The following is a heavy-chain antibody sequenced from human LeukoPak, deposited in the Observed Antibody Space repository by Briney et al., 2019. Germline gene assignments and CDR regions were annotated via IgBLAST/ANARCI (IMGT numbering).Heavy chain of an antibody. V-gene: IGHV4-34*01. Sequence: SETLSLTCAVYGGSFSGYYWSWIRQPQGKGLEWIGYIYHSGSTYYNPSLKSRVTISVDRSKNQFSLKLSSVTAADTAVYYCARGPWRAAAAPYYFDYWGQGTLVTVSS. CDR1: GGSFSGYY. CDR3: ARGPWRAAAAPYYFDY. J-gene: IGHJ4*02. CDR2: IYHSGST. D-gene: IGHD6-13*01.